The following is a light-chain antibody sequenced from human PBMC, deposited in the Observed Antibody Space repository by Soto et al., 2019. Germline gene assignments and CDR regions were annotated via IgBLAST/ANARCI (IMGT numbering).Light chain of an antibody. Sequence: EIVMTQSPATLSVSPGERATLSCRASQSVSSNFAWYQQKPGQAPRLLIYGASTRATGIPARFSGSGSGTEFTLTISGLQSEDFAVYSCQQYNNCPYTFGQGTKLEIK. J-gene: IGKJ2*01. CDR2: GAS. CDR1: QSVSSN. V-gene: IGKV3-15*01. CDR3: QQYNNCPYT.